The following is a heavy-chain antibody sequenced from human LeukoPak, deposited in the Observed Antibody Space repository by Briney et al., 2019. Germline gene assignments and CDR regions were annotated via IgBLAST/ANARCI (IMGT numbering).Heavy chain of an antibody. CDR1: GYTFTGYY. CDR3: ASVVGATHPLDY. V-gene: IGHV1-2*02. J-gene: IGHJ4*02. CDR2: INPNSGGT. Sequence: ASVTVSCKASGYTFTGYYMHWVRQAPGQGLEWMGWINPNSGGTNYAQKLQGRVTMTRDTSISTAYMELSRLRSDDTAVYYCASVVGATHPLDYWGQGTLVTVSS. D-gene: IGHD1-26*01.